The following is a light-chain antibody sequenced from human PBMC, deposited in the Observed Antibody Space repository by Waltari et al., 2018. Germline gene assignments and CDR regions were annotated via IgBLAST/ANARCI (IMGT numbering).Light chain of an antibody. CDR1: QSISSK. CDR2: GAA. J-gene: IGKJ4*01. Sequence: EIVMTQSPATLSVSPGEGATLPCRASQSISSKLAWYQQNPGQPPRLPIFGAATRAAGIPARFSGSGSGTYFTLTISSLQAEDVAIYFCQHYNEQPLTFGGGTKVEIK. CDR3: QHYNEQPLT. V-gene: IGKV3-15*01.